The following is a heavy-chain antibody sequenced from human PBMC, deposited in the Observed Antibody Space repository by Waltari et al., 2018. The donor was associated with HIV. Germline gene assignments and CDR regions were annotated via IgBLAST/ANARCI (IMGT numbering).Heavy chain of an antibody. V-gene: IGHV1-2*06. CDR3: AREGFDGWDHPPFDY. Sequence: QVQLVQTGAEVKQPGASVKVPCKASGYPFTGTYLHLVQLDPGQGLEWMGRINPNSGGTNYAQKFQGRVTMTRDTSISTAYMELSRLRSDDTAVYYCAREGFDGWDHPPFDYWGQGTLVTVSS. CDR2: INPNSGGT. CDR1: GYPFTGTY. J-gene: IGHJ4*02. D-gene: IGHD1-26*01.